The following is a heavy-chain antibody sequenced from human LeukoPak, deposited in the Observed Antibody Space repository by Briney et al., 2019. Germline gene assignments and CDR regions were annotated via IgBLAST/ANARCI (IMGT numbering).Heavy chain of an antibody. Sequence: RTGGSLRLSCAASGFTFDDYGMSWVRQAPGKGLEWVSGINWNGGSTSYADSVKGRFTISRDNAKNSLYLQMNSLRAEDTAVYYCAIIYLIVGATTFDYWGQGTLVTVSS. CDR3: AIIYLIVGATTFDY. V-gene: IGHV3-20*04. D-gene: IGHD1-26*01. J-gene: IGHJ4*02. CDR1: GFTFDDYG. CDR2: INWNGGST.